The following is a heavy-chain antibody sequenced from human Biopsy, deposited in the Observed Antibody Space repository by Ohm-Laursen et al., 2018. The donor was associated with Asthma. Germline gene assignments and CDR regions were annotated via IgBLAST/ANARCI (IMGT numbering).Heavy chain of an antibody. CDR2: INTNTGNP. J-gene: IGHJ4*02. V-gene: IGHV7-4-1*02. CDR3: ARMISYYHEMRAPFFDY. Sequence: EASVKVSCKASGGTFRTYAFNWVRQAPGQGLEWMGWINTNTGNPTYAQGFTGRFVFSLDTSVNTAHLQISSLKAEDTAVYYCARMISYYHEMRAPFFDYWGQGTLVTVSS. D-gene: IGHD3-22*01. CDR1: GGTFRTYA.